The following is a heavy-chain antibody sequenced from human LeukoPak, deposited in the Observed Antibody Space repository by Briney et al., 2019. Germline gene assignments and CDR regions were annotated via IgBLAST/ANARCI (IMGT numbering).Heavy chain of an antibody. CDR2: INHSEST. Sequence: SETLSLTCAVYGGSFSGYYWTWIRQPPGKGLEWIGEINHSESTNYNPSLKSRVTISVDTSKNQFSLKLSSVTAADTAVYYCARGRSHNFYPRGFDYWGQGTLVTVSS. V-gene: IGHV4-34*01. CDR3: ARGRSHNFYPRGFDY. D-gene: IGHD1-20*01. J-gene: IGHJ4*02. CDR1: GGSFSGYY.